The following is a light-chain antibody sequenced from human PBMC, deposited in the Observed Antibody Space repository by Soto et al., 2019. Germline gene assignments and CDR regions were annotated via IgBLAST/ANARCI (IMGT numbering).Light chain of an antibody. V-gene: IGLV1-44*01. Sequence: QPVLTQPPSASGTPGQRVTISCSGSSSTIGSNAVDWYQQLPGTAPKLLIYSSNQRPSGVPDRFSGSKSGTSASLAISGLQSDDESDYYCAAWDDRLNAHVFGTGTKLTVL. CDR3: AAWDDRLNAHV. CDR1: SSTIGSNA. CDR2: SSN. J-gene: IGLJ1*01.